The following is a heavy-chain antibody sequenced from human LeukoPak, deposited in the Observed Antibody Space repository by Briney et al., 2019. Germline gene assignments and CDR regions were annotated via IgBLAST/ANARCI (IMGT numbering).Heavy chain of an antibody. CDR3: ASRISGIAVALSYYYYMDV. CDR2: IIPIFGTG. CDR1: GGTFSSYA. J-gene: IGHJ6*03. V-gene: IGHV1-69*13. D-gene: IGHD6-19*01. Sequence: PVKVSCKASGGTFSSYAISWVRQAPGQGLEWMGGIIPIFGTGNYAQKFQGRVTITADESTSTAYMALSSLRSEDTAVYYCASRISGIAVALSYYYYMDVWGKGTTVTVSS.